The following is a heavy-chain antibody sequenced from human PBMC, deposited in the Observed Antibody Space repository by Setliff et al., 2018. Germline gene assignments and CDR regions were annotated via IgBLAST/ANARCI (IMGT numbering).Heavy chain of an antibody. Sequence: PGGSLRLSCAASRFTFSNYWMSWVRQAPGKGLEWVANIKEDGSEKYYVDSVKGRFTISRDNAKNSLYLQMNSLRAEDTAVYYCARDIDQGLLSHPLDYWGQGTLVTVSS. D-gene: IGHD2-15*01. V-gene: IGHV3-7*01. CDR3: ARDIDQGLLSHPLDY. J-gene: IGHJ4*02. CDR1: RFTFSNYW. CDR2: IKEDGSEK.